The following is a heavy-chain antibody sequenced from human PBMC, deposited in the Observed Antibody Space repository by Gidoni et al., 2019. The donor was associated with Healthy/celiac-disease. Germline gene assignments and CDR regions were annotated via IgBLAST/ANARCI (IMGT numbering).Heavy chain of an antibody. CDR1: GFTFRSYG. Sequence: QVQLVESGGGVVQPGRSLRLSCAASGFTFRSYGMHWVRQAPGKGLEWVAVIWYDGSNKYYADSVKGRFTISRDNSKNTLYLQMNSLRAEDTAVYYCARDLDFGPGGYSGYDFDYWGQGTLVTVSS. J-gene: IGHJ4*02. CDR3: ARDLDFGPGGYSGYDFDY. CDR2: IWYDGSNK. V-gene: IGHV3-33*01. D-gene: IGHD5-12*01.